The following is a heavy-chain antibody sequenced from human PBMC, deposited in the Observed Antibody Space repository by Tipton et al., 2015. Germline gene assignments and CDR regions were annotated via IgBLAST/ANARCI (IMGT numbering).Heavy chain of an antibody. CDR2: IQQSGST. D-gene: IGHD3-3*01. J-gene: IGHJ4*02. CDR3: TRYVYGVIPSGVY. CDR1: GDSLTRTDW. Sequence: TLSLTCAVSGDSLTRTDWCSWVRQPPGKGLEWIGEIQQSGSTNYNPSLKGRVTISIDKSRNHLYLKLGSVTAADTAVYYCTRYVYGVIPSGVYWGQGTLVTVSS. V-gene: IGHV4-4*02.